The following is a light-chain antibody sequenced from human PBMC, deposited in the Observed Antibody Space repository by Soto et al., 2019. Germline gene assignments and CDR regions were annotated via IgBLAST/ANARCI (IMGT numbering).Light chain of an antibody. CDR1: SSNIGAGYD. Sequence: QSVLTQPPSVSGAPGQRVTISCTGSSSNIGAGYDVHWYQQVPGTAPKLLIYGNINRPSGVPDRFSGSKSGTSASLAITGLQAEDEADYYCQSYDNSLRGPFGGGTKLTVL. V-gene: IGLV1-40*01. J-gene: IGLJ2*01. CDR2: GNI. CDR3: QSYDNSLRGP.